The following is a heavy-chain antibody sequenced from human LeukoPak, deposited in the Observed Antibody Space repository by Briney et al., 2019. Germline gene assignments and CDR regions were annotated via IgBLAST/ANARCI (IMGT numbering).Heavy chain of an antibody. CDR2: IYYSGST. J-gene: IGHJ5*02. V-gene: IGHV4-39*01. Sequence: ASETLSLTCTVSGGSISSSSYYWGWIRQPPGKGLEWIGSIYYSGSTYYNPSLKSRVTISVDTSKSQFSLKLSSVTAADTAVYYCARQEIAIAAAGNWFDPWGQGTLVTVSS. CDR3: ARQEIAIAAAGNWFDP. CDR1: GGSISSSSYY. D-gene: IGHD6-13*01.